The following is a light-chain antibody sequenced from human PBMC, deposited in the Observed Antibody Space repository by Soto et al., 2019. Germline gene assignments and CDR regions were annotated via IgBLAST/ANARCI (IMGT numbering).Light chain of an antibody. V-gene: IGKV2-30*02. J-gene: IGKJ2*01. CDR1: QSLVHSDGNTY. Sequence: DVLMTQSPLSLPVTLGQPASISCKSSQSLVHSDGNTYLNWFHQRPGQSPRRLIYKVSSRDSGGPDRFSGSGSGTDFTLKISRVEAEVVGVYYCMQGTYWPPYTFGQGTKLEIK. CDR2: KVS. CDR3: MQGTYWPPYT.